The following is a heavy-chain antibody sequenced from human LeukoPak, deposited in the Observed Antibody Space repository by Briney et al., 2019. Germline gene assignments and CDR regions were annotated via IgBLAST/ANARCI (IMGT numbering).Heavy chain of an antibody. Sequence: LSETLSLTCTVSGGSISSSSYYWSWIRQPAKKGLEWIGRIYTSGSTNYNPSLKSRVTMSVDTSKNQFSLKLSSVTAADTAVYYCARDSLLPYYYGSGSYTFDAFDIWGQGTMVTVSS. V-gene: IGHV4-61*02. CDR2: IYTSGST. J-gene: IGHJ3*02. CDR3: ARDSLLPYYYGSGSYTFDAFDI. D-gene: IGHD3-10*01. CDR1: GGSISSSSYY.